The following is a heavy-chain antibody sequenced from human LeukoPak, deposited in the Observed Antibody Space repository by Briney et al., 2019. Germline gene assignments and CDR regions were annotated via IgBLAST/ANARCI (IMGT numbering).Heavy chain of an antibody. CDR2: IYGGGNT. V-gene: IGHV3-53*01. D-gene: IGHD5-24*01. Sequence: GGSLTLSCSFSGLIASSNYMAWVRQAPGKGLQWISFIYGGGNTLYADSVMGRFSISRDNSKPTLYLQMNSLRAEDTAVYYCATGGRSGMAFDFWGQGTLVNVSS. CDR3: ATGGRSGMAFDF. J-gene: IGHJ4*02. CDR1: GLIASSNY.